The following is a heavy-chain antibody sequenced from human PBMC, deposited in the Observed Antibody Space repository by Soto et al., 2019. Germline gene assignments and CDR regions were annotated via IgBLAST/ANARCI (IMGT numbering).Heavy chain of an antibody. CDR1: GYTFTSYG. Sequence: QVQLVQSGAEVKKPGASVKVSCKASGYTFTSYGISWVRQAPGQGLEWMGWTSAYKGNTNYAQKLQGRVTMTTDTYTSTAYMELRSLRSDDTAVYYCARRQWLVGGYYDGMDVWGQGTTVTVSS. CDR2: TSAYKGNT. V-gene: IGHV1-18*01. CDR3: ARRQWLVGGYYDGMDV. D-gene: IGHD6-19*01. J-gene: IGHJ6*02.